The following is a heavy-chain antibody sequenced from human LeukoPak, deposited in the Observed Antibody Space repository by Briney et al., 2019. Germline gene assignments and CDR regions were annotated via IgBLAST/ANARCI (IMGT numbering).Heavy chain of an antibody. V-gene: IGHV1-46*01. J-gene: IGHJ3*02. D-gene: IGHD6-13*01. CDR1: GYTLTSYY. CDR2: INPTVGDT. CDR3: ARYGFSSSWQGGWHAFDI. Sequence: ASVKVSCKASGYTLTSYYMHWVRQAPGQGLEWMGIINPTVGDTIYAQKFQGRVAMTRDMSTSTVYMELSSLRSDDTAVYYCARYGFSSSWQGGWHAFDIWGQGTMVTVSS.